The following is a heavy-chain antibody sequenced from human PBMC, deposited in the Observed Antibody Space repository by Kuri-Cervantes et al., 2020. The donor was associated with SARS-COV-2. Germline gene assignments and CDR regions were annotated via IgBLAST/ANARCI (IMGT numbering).Heavy chain of an antibody. D-gene: IGHD6-19*01. CDR1: GGSFSGYY. Sequence: GSLRLSCAVYGGSFSGYYWSWIRQPPGKGLEWIGYIYHSGSTYYNPSLKSRVTISVDRSKNQFSLKLSSVTAADTAVYYCAREGIAVAGTFDWGQGTLVTVSS. CDR2: IYHSGST. V-gene: IGHV4-34*01. J-gene: IGHJ4*02. CDR3: AREGIAVAGTFD.